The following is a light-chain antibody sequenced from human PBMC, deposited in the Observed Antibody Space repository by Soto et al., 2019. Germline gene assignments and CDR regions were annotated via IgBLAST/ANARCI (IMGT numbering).Light chain of an antibody. J-gene: IGKJ5*01. V-gene: IGKV3-20*01. CDR1: QSVSSSY. CDR2: DTS. CDR3: QQYHRSLIT. Sequence: LKKSPAALCLAPEESTTLSCRASQSVSSSYLAWYQQRPGQAPRLLISDTSTRATGVPARFSGSGSGTEFTLTIGILQPDDFATYSCQQYHRSLITFGQGTRLEIK.